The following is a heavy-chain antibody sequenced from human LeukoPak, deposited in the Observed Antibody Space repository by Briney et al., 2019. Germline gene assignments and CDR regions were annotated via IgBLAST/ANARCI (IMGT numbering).Heavy chain of an antibody. D-gene: IGHD1-26*01. CDR1: GFTFSSYG. Sequence: PGGSLRLPCAASGFTFSSYGMHWVRQAPGKGLEWVAFIRYDGSNKYYADSVKGRFTISRDNSKNTLYLQMNSLRAEDTAVYYCASEVGATGDYWGQGTLVTVSS. CDR3: ASEVGATGDY. V-gene: IGHV3-30*02. J-gene: IGHJ4*02. CDR2: IRYDGSNK.